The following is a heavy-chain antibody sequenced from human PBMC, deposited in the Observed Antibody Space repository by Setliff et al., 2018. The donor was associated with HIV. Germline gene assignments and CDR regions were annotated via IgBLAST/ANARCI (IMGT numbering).Heavy chain of an antibody. CDR1: GASCIYY. CDR3: AKDRSGSYRTFDY. Sequence: LSLTCTVSGASCIYYWGWIRQPPGKGLEWIGSVYHRGNTYYNPSLKSRLTISIDTSKNQFSLELNSVTAADTAVYYCAKDRSGSYRTFDYWGPGILVTVSS. CDR2: VYHRGNT. J-gene: IGHJ4*02. V-gene: IGHV4-39*07. D-gene: IGHD1-26*01.